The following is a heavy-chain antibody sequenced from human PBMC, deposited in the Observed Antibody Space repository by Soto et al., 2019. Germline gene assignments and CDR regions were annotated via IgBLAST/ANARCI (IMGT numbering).Heavy chain of an antibody. CDR2: IYPGDSDT. CDR3: ARRVAAAGIIEYYFDY. V-gene: IGHV5-51*01. Sequence: GESLKISCKGSGYSFTSYWIGWVRQMPGKGLEWMGIIYPGDSDTRYSPSFQGQVTISADKSISTAYLQWSSLKASDTAMYYCARRVAAAGIIEYYFDYWGQGTLVTVSS. J-gene: IGHJ4*02. D-gene: IGHD6-13*01. CDR1: GYSFTSYW.